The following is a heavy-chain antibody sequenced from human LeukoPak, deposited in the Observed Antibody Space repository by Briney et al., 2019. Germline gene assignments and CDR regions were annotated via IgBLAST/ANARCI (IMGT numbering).Heavy chain of an antibody. D-gene: IGHD4-17*01. CDR2: ISYSGTT. J-gene: IGHJ6*03. CDR3: ASIPTTVTTLGWDYYYYMDV. V-gene: IGHV4-39*01. Sequence: SETLSLTCTVSSASITSSPYFWGWIRQSPGKGLEWIGSISYSGTTYYNPSLRSRVTISVDTSKNQFSLKLSSVTAADTAVYYCASIPTTVTTLGWDYYYYMDVWGKGTTVTVSS. CDR1: SASITSSPYF.